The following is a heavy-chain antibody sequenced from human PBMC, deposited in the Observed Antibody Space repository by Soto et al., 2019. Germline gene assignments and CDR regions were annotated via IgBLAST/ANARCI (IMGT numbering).Heavy chain of an antibody. CDR1: GGSISSYY. V-gene: IGHV4-4*07. CDR3: ARFVLELGDAFDI. Sequence: QVQLQASVPGLVKPSETLSLTCTVSGGSISSYYWSWIRQPAGKGLAWIGLIYTSGTTNYNPSLKSSVAMSVETSKNPFSLTLSSVTAAASAVYYWARFVLELGDAFDICGQGTILTVAS. CDR2: IYTSGTT. D-gene: IGHD2-8*02. J-gene: IGHJ3*02.